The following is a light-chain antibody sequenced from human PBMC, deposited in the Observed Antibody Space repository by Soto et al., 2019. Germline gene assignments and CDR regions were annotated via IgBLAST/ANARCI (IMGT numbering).Light chain of an antibody. V-gene: IGKV3-20*01. J-gene: IGKJ1*01. CDR1: QSVTRTY. Sequence: ENAWTQSPGTLYLSPGEIGTVSCRASQSVTRTYLAWYEQRPGQAPRLLTYNISNRAAGLPDRFSGSRSGFDVTLTIRRLGPEDVAVYYCQRYGILPGMFGQGTKVEIQ. CDR2: NIS. CDR3: QRYGILPGM.